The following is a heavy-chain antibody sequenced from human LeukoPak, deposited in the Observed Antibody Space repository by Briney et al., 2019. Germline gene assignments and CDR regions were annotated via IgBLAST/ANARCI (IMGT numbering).Heavy chain of an antibody. CDR3: ARHKYGYLTVFDY. V-gene: IGHV4-59*08. CDR1: GHPKCSHY. CDR2: IYYSGST. D-gene: IGHD5-18*01. J-gene: IGHJ4*02. Sequence: SETLSLTCTVWGHPKCSHYWRCLRQPPGKGLEWIGYIYYSGSTNYNPSLKSRVTISVDTSKNQFSLKLSSVTAADTAVYYCARHKYGYLTVFDYWGQGTLVTVSS.